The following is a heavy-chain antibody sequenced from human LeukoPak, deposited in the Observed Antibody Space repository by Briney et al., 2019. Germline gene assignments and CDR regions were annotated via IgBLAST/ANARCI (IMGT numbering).Heavy chain of an antibody. V-gene: IGHV3-9*01. J-gene: IGHJ4*02. CDR3: AKDIYATVDSGSHFGY. CDR1: GFTFDDYA. CDR2: ISWNSGSI. Sequence: QAGGSLRLSCAASGFTFDDYAMHRVRQAPGKGLEWVSGISWNSGSIGYADSVKGRFTISRDNAKNSLYLQMNSLRAEDTALYYCAKDIYATVDSGSHFGYWGQGTLVTVSS. D-gene: IGHD1-26*01.